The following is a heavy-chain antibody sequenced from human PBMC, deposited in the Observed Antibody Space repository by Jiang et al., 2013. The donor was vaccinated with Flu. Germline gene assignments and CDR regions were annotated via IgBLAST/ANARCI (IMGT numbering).Heavy chain of an antibody. CDR1: GYSITSDYY. V-gene: IGHV4-38-2*02. Sequence: VQLVESGPGLLEPSETLSLTCTVSGYSITSDYYWGWIRQPPGKGLEWIGVINHSGTTYYSPSLKSRVIISLDTSKNQFSLNLSSATAADTALYYCARDAYTGSWGFFDSWGQGTLVTVSS. CDR2: INHSGTT. CDR3: ARDAYTGSWGFFDS. D-gene: IGHD6-13*01. J-gene: IGHJ4*02.